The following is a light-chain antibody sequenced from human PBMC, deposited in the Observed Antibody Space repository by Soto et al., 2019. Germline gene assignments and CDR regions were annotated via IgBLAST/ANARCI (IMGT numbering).Light chain of an antibody. CDR1: QSVSSN. V-gene: IGKV3-15*01. CDR2: GAS. J-gene: IGKJ1*01. CDR3: QQYGSSPWT. Sequence: EIVMTQSPATLSVSPGERATLSCSASQSVSSNLAWYQQKPGQAPRLLIYGASTRATGIPARFSGSGSGTDFTLTISRLEPEDFAVYYCQQYGSSPWTFGQGTKVDI.